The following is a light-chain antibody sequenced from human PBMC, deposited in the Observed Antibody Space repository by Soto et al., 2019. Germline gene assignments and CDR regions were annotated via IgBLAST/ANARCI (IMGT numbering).Light chain of an antibody. CDR3: CSYVGSYTSYV. J-gene: IGLJ1*01. Sequence: QSALTQPRSVSGSPGQSVTISCTRTSSDVGTYNFVSWYQQHPGKAPKFMIYDVTKRPSGVPDRFSGSKSGNTASLTISGLQAEDEADYYCCSYVGSYTSYVFGTGTKLTVL. V-gene: IGLV2-11*01. CDR2: DVT. CDR1: SSDVGTYNF.